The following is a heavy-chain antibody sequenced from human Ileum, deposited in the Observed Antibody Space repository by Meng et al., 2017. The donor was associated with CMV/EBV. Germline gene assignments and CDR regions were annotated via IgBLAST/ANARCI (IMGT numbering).Heavy chain of an antibody. Sequence: GSLRLSCTVSGASVRSIGYYWVWIRQPPGTGLEWIGSVYYSGRTDYNLSLESRVTISVDTSTNQVSLRLNSVTAADTALYYCARGSEYRTGWITEGYFGSWGQGTLVTVSS. CDR3: ARGSEYRTGWITEGYFGS. CDR1: GASVRSIGYY. J-gene: IGHJ4*02. CDR2: VYYSGRT. V-gene: IGHV4-39*07. D-gene: IGHD6-19*01.